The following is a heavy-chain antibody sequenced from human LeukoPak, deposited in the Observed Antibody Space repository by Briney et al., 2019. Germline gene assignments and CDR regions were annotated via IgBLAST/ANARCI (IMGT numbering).Heavy chain of an antibody. D-gene: IGHD3-10*01. V-gene: IGHV1-69*13. CDR3: ASTAPGLNWFDP. CDR1: GYIFTTLD. J-gene: IGHJ5*02. Sequence: ASVKVSCKASGYIFTTLDISWVRQAPGQGLEWMGGIIPIFGTANYAQKFQGRVTITADESTSTAYMELSSLRSEDTAVYYCASTAPGLNWFDPWGQGTLVTVSS. CDR2: IIPIFGTA.